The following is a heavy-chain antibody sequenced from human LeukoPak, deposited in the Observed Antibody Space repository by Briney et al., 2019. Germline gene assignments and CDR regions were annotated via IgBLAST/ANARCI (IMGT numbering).Heavy chain of an antibody. Sequence: EASVKVSCKASGYTFTGYYMHWVRQAPGQGLEWMGWINTNTGNPTYAQGFTGRFVFSLDTSVSTAYLQISSLKAEDTAVYYCARDPNHYYDSSAYYGDYWGQGTLVTVSS. J-gene: IGHJ4*02. CDR2: INTNTGNP. CDR3: ARDPNHYYDSSAYYGDY. D-gene: IGHD3-22*01. V-gene: IGHV7-4-1*02. CDR1: GYTFTGYY.